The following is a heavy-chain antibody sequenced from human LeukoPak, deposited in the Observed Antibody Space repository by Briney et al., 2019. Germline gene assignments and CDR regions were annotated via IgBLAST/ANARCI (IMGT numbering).Heavy chain of an antibody. J-gene: IGHJ4*02. Sequence: PGGSLRLSCAASGFTLSSYSMNWVRQAPGKGLEWVSYISSTSNTIYYADSVKGRFTISRDNAKNSLYLQMNSLRAEDTAVYYCASGSGTVGYWGQGTLVTVSS. V-gene: IGHV3-48*04. CDR2: ISSTSNTI. D-gene: IGHD1-26*01. CDR1: GFTLSSYS. CDR3: ASGSGTVGY.